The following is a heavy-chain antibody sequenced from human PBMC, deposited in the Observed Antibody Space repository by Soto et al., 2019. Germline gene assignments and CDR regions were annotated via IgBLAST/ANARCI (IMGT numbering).Heavy chain of an antibody. CDR2: IDPSDSYT. CDR3: ARHPRGFGESNY. D-gene: IGHD3-10*01. Sequence: GESLKISCKGSGYSFTSYWIGWARQMPGKGLEWMGRIDPSDSYTNYSPSFQGHVTISADKSISTAYLQWSSLKASDTAMYYCARHPRGFGESNYWGQGTLVTVSS. CDR1: GYSFTSYW. J-gene: IGHJ4*02. V-gene: IGHV5-10-1*01.